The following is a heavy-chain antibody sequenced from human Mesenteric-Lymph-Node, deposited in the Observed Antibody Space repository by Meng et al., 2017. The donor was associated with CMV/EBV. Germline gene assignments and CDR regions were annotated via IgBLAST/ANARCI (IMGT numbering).Heavy chain of an antibody. CDR1: GGTFSSYT. CDR2: IIPILGIA. CDR3: ARDLPMSGAGGSWDSYYGMDV. Sequence: SVKVSCKASGGTFSSYTISWVRQAPGQGLEWMERIIPILGIANYAQKCQGRVTITADKSTSTAYMELSSLRSEDTAVYYCARDLPMSGAGGSWDSYYGMDVWGQGTTVTVSS. D-gene: IGHD2/OR15-2a*01. J-gene: IGHJ6*02. V-gene: IGHV1-69*04.